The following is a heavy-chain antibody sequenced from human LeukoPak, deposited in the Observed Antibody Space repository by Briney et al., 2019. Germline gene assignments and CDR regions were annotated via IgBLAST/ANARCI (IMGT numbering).Heavy chain of an antibody. CDR1: GYTLTELS. CDR3: AATTYYDFWSGYYGMDV. D-gene: IGHD3-3*01. V-gene: IGHV1-24*01. CDR2: SDPEDGET. J-gene: IGHJ6*02. Sequence: ASVKVSCKVSGYTLTELSMHWVRQAPGKGLEWMGGSDPEDGETIYAQKFQGRVTMTEDTSTDTAYMELSSLRSEDTAVYYCAATTYYDFWSGYYGMDVWGQGTTVTVSS.